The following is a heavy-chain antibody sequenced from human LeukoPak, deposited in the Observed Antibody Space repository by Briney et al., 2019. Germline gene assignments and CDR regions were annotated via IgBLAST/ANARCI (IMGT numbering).Heavy chain of an antibody. CDR1: GFTFSSYA. CDR3: ARVTHSYGYGDAFDI. D-gene: IGHD5-18*01. CDR2: ISSNGGST. V-gene: IGHV3-64*01. Sequence: PGGSLRLSCAASGFTFSSYAMHWVRQAPGKGLEYVSAISSNGGSTYYANSVKGRFTISRDNSKNTLYLQMNSLRAEDTAVYYCARVTHSYGYGDAFDIWGQGTMVTVSS. J-gene: IGHJ3*02.